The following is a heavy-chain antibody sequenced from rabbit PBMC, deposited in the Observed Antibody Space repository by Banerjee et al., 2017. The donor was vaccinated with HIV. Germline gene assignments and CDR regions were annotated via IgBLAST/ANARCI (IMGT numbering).Heavy chain of an antibody. Sequence: QSLEESGGDLVKPGASLTLTCTASGIDFSSNYYSMCWVRQAPGKGLEWIGCIYTDFGNTYYATWAKGRFTISKTSSTTVTLQMTSLTAADTATYFCARGWITMTMNLWGPGTLVTVS. CDR3: ARGWITMTMNL. V-gene: IGHV1S40*01. J-gene: IGHJ4*01. CDR2: IYTDFGNT. CDR1: GIDFSSNYY. D-gene: IGHD2-1*01.